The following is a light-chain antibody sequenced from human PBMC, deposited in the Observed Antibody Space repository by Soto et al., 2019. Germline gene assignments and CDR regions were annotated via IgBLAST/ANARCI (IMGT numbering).Light chain of an antibody. CDR3: QKYDNAPWT. CDR2: GAS. J-gene: IGKJ1*01. CDR1: QGIVTY. Sequence: SSLSASVGDRITITCRASQGIVTYLAWYQQKPGKVPNLLIFGASTLYSGVSSRFSGSGSGADFTLTISSLQPEDVGTYYCQKYDNAPWTFGQGTKVDIK. V-gene: IGKV1-27*01.